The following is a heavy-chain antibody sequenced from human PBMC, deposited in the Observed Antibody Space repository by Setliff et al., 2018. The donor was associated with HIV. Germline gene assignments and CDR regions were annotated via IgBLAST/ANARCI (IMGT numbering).Heavy chain of an antibody. CDR3: ARGMDYYDTSGYYQYYFDY. CDR2: INPKSDGT. Sequence: ASVKFSCKASGCSFTDYYIHWVRQAPGQGLEWMGWINPKSDGTNYAQKFQGWITMTRDTSISTAYMELSRLRSDDTAVYYCARGMDYYDTSGYYQYYFDYWGQGTLVTVSS. V-gene: IGHV1-2*04. CDR1: GCSFTDYY. J-gene: IGHJ4*02. D-gene: IGHD3-22*01.